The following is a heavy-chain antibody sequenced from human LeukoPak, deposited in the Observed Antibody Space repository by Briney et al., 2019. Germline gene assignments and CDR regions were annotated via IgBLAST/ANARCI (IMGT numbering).Heavy chain of an antibody. D-gene: IGHD3-10*01. J-gene: IGHJ4*02. V-gene: IGHV3-30-3*01. CDR3: AKDRPGIGVNDY. CDR1: GFTFSSYA. Sequence: GGSLRLSCAASGFTFSSYAMHWVRQAPGKGLEWVAVISYDGSNKYYADSVKGRFTISRDNSKNTLYLQMNSLRAEDTAVYYCAKDRPGIGVNDYWGQGTLVTVSS. CDR2: ISYDGSNK.